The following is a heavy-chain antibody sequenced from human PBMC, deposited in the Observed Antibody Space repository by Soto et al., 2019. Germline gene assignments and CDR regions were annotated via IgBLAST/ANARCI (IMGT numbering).Heavy chain of an antibody. D-gene: IGHD6-6*01. CDR3: ARGVVAARPGNWFDP. J-gene: IGHJ5*02. V-gene: IGHV4-59*01. Sequence: SETLSLTCTVSGGSISSYYWSWIRQPPGKGLEWIGYIYYSGSTNYNPSLKSRVTISVDTSKNQFSLKLSSVTAADTAVYYCARGVVAARPGNWFDPWGQGTLVTVSS. CDR1: GGSISSYY. CDR2: IYYSGST.